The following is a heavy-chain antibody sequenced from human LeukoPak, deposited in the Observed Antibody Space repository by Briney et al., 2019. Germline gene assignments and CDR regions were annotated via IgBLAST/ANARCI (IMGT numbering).Heavy chain of an antibody. CDR1: GFTFSSFS. Sequence: GRSLRLSCAASGFTFSSFSMNWVRQAPGKGLEWVSSISSSSSYIYYADSVKGRFAISRDNAKNSLYLQMNSLRAEDTAVYYCARGVITYYYDYWGQGTLVTVSS. V-gene: IGHV3-21*01. CDR2: ISSSSSYI. D-gene: IGHD2-21*01. J-gene: IGHJ4*02. CDR3: ARGVITYYYDY.